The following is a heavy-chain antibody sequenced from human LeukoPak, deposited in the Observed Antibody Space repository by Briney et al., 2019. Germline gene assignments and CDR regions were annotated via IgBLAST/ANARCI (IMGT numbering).Heavy chain of an antibody. J-gene: IGHJ3*02. CDR3: ARDLPSLTAFDI. D-gene: IGHD2-2*01. CDR2: IYTSGST. CDR1: GGSISSGSYY. Sequence: SETLSLTCTVSGGSISSGSYYWSWIRQPAGKGLEWIGRIYTSGSTNYNPSLKSRVTISVDTSKNQFSLKLSSVTVADTAVYYCARDLPSLTAFDIWGQGTMVTVSS. V-gene: IGHV4-61*02.